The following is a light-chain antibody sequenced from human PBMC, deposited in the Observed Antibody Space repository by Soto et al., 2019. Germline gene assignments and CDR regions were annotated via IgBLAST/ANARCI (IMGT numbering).Light chain of an antibody. CDR2: SNN. CDR3: AAWDDSLNGGYV. Sequence: QSVLTQPPPASGTPGQGVTISYSGSSSNIGSNTVNWYQQLPGTAPKLLIYSNNQRPSGVPDRFSGSKSGTSASLAISGLQSEDEADYYCAAWDDSLNGGYVFGTGTKVTVL. CDR1: SSNIGSNT. V-gene: IGLV1-44*01. J-gene: IGLJ1*01.